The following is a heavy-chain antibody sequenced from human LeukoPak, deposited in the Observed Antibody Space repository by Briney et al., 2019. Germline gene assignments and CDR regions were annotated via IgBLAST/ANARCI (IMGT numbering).Heavy chain of an antibody. Sequence: SQTLSLTCTVSGGSISSGGYYWSWIRQHPGKGLEWIGYIYYSGSTYYNPSLKSRVTISVDTSKNQFSLKLCSVTAADTAVYYCARAATVTSVYFDYWGQGTLVTVSS. CDR1: GGSISSGGYY. V-gene: IGHV4-31*03. CDR2: IYYSGST. D-gene: IGHD4-11*01. J-gene: IGHJ4*02. CDR3: ARAATVTSVYFDY.